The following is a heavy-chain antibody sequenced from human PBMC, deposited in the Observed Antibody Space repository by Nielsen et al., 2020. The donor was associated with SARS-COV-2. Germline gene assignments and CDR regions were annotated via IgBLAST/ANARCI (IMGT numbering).Heavy chain of an antibody. Sequence: GESLKISCAASGFTFSNYALHWVRQAPGKGLEWVAFISYEGSNKYYADSAKGRFTISRDNSKNTLSLQMNSLRPEDAAVYYCARDLYSSGWWGYFQYWGQGTLVIVSS. V-gene: IGHV3-30-3*01. CDR3: ARDLYSSGWWGYFQY. D-gene: IGHD6-19*01. CDR2: ISYEGSNK. CDR1: GFTFSNYA. J-gene: IGHJ1*01.